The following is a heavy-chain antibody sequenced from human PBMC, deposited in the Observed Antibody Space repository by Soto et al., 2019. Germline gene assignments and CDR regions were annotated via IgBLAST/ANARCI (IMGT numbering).Heavy chain of an antibody. V-gene: IGHV3-33*01. CDR2: IWYDGSNK. CDR3: ARGKAVRYYYYGMDV. J-gene: IGHJ6*02. CDR1: GFTFSSYG. Sequence: GGSLRLSCAASGFTFSSYGMHWVRQAPGKGLEWVAVIWYDGSNKYYADSVKGRFTISRDNSKNTLYLQMNSLRAEDTAVYYCARGKAVRYYYYGMDVWGPGTTVTVSS. D-gene: IGHD4-4*01.